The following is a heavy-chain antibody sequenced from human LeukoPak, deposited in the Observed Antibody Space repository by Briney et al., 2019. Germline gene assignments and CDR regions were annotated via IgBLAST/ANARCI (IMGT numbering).Heavy chain of an antibody. CDR1: GFSFSSDG. D-gene: IGHD6-6*01. CDR3: ARDEYSSSSPAGDY. Sequence: PGGSLRLSCTASGFSFSSDGMHWVRKGPRKGMERVSSGSSNSSYISYADSVKGRFTISRDNAKTSLYLQMNSLRAEDTAVYYCARDEYSSSSPAGDYWGQGTLVTVSS. CDR2: GSSNSSYI. J-gene: IGHJ4*02. V-gene: IGHV3-21*01.